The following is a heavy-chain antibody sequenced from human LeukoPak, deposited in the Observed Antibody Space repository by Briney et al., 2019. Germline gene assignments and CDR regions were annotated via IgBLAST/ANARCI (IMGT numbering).Heavy chain of an antibody. V-gene: IGHV3-21*01. Sequence: GGSLRLSCAASGFTFSSYWMNWARQAPGKGLEWVSSISSSSSYIYYADSVKGRFTTSRDNAKNSLYLQMNSLRAEDTAVYYCARENILTGYYSYWGQGTLVTVSS. CDR2: ISSSSSYI. J-gene: IGHJ4*02. CDR1: GFTFSSYW. D-gene: IGHD3-9*01. CDR3: ARENILTGYYSY.